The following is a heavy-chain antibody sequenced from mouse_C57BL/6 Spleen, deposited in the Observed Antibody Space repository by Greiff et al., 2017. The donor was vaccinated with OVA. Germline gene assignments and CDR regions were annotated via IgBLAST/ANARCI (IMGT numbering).Heavy chain of an antibody. CDR3: VRQKYDYYAMDY. Sequence: EVKLMESGGGLVQPKGSLKLSCAASGFSFNTYAMNWVRQAPGKGLEWVARIRSKSNNYATYYADSVKDRFTISRDDSESMLYLQMNNLKTEDTAMYYCVRQKYDYYAMDYWGQGTSVTVSS. V-gene: IGHV10-1*01. J-gene: IGHJ4*01. D-gene: IGHD5-1-1*01. CDR1: GFSFNTYA. CDR2: IRSKSNNYAT.